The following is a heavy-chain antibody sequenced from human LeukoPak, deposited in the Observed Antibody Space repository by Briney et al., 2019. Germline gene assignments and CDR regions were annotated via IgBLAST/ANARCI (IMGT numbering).Heavy chain of an antibody. CDR1: GSTFSSYS. CDR2: ISSSSSYI. V-gene: IGHV3-21*01. CDR3: ASLPDYYDSSGYRAANAFDI. J-gene: IGHJ3*02. D-gene: IGHD3-22*01. Sequence: PGGSLRLSCAASGSTFSSYSMNWVRQAPGKGLEWVSSISSSSSYIYYADSVKGRFTISRDNAKNSLYLQMNSLRAEDTAVYYCASLPDYYDSSGYRAANAFDIWGQGTMVTVSS.